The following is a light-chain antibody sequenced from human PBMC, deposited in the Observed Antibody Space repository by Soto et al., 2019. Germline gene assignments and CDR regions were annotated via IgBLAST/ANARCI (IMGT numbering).Light chain of an antibody. CDR3: SAYSDIDTKV. CDR2: EVN. V-gene: IGLV2-14*03. J-gene: IGLJ1*01. Sequence: QSVLTQPASVSGSPGQSITISCGGTSSDVGAYIYVSWYQQFPGKAPKLILYEVNNRPSGGSNRFSGSKSDTTASLTISGLQPEDEADYYCSAYSDIDTKVFGTGTKVTVL. CDR1: SSDVGAYIY.